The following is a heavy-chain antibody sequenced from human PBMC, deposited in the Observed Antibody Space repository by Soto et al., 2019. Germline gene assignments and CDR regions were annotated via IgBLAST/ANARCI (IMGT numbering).Heavy chain of an antibody. CDR3: ARHRMVRGVGYGMDV. D-gene: IGHD3-10*01. CDR1: GYSFTSYW. V-gene: IGHV5-51*01. Sequence: PGESLKISCKGSGYSFTSYWIGWVRQMPGKGLEWMGIIYPGDSDTRYSPSFQGQVTISADKSISTAYLQWSSLKASDTAMYYCARHRMVRGVGYGMDVWGQGTTVTVSS. CDR2: IYPGDSDT. J-gene: IGHJ6*02.